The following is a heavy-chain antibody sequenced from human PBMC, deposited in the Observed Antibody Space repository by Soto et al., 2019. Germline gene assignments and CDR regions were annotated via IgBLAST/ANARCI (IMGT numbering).Heavy chain of an antibody. CDR3: AGHGCSGGSCHLYYYYGMDV. J-gene: IGHJ6*02. CDR2: IYPGDSDT. D-gene: IGHD2-15*01. CDR1: GYSFTSYW. Sequence: PGESLKISCKGSGYSFTSYWIGWVRQMPGKGLEWMGIIYPGDSDTRYSPSFQGQVTISADKSISTAYLQWSGLKASDTAMYYCAGHGCSGGSCHLYYYYGMDVWGQGTTVTVSS. V-gene: IGHV5-51*01.